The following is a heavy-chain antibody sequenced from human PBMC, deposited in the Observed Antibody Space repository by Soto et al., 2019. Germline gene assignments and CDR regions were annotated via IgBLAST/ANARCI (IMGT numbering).Heavy chain of an antibody. V-gene: IGHV1-18*01. CDR1: GYTFTSYG. CDR2: ISAYNGNT. D-gene: IGHD3-22*01. J-gene: IGHJ4*02. Sequence: ASVKVSCKASGYTFTSYGISWVRQAPGQGLEWMGWISAYNGNTNYAQRLQGRVTMTTDTSTSTAYMELRSLRSDDTAVYYCARLYGSGYYYDSSGPDYWGQGTLVTVS. CDR3: ARLYGSGYYYDSSGPDY.